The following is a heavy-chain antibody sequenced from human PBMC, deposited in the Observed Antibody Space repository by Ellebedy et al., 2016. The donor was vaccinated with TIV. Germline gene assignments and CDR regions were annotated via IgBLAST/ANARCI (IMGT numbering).Heavy chain of an antibody. D-gene: IGHD6-13*01. CDR2: INAGNGNT. J-gene: IGHJ6*02. V-gene: IGHV1-3*01. Sequence: ASVKVSCXASGYTFTSYAMHWVRQAPGQRLEWMGWINAGNGNTKYSQKFQGRVTITRDTSASTAYMELSSLRSEDTAVYYCARDAKGSSSWYGYYYYYGMDVWGQGTTVTVSS. CDR3: ARDAKGSSSWYGYYYYYGMDV. CDR1: GYTFTSYA.